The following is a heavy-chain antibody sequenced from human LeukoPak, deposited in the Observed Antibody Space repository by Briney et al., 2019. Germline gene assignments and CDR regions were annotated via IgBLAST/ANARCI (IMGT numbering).Heavy chain of an antibody. Sequence: GGSLRLSCAASGFTFNNYVMSWVRQAPGKGLEWVSTINGGGYNTYYADSVKGRFTISRDNSKNTLSLQVNTLRAEDTAVYYCARASGIYGSGWYFDYWGQGTLVAVSS. CDR1: GFTFNNYV. CDR3: ARASGIYGSGWYFDY. CDR2: INGGGYNT. V-gene: IGHV3-23*01. D-gene: IGHD6-19*01. J-gene: IGHJ4*02.